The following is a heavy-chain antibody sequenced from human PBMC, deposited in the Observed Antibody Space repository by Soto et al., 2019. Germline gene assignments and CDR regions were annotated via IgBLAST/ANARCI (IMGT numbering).Heavy chain of an antibody. CDR1: GFTFSSYA. Sequence: PVGSLSLSCAASGFTFSSYAMHWVRQAPGKGLEWVAVISYDGSNKYYADSVKGRFTISRDNSKNTLYLQMNSLRAEDTAVYYCARGPGESDYWGQGTLVTVSS. D-gene: IGHD3-10*01. V-gene: IGHV3-30-3*01. CDR2: ISYDGSNK. CDR3: ARGPGESDY. J-gene: IGHJ4*02.